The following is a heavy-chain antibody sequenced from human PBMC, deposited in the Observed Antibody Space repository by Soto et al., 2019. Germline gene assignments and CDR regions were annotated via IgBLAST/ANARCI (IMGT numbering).Heavy chain of an antibody. V-gene: IGHV3-74*01. J-gene: IGHJ4*02. CDR2: INSAGSST. CDR3: ARGASSGWTHSFDY. CDR1: GFTFSSYW. Sequence: EVQLVESGGGLVEPGGSLRLYCAASGFTFSSYWMHWVRQAPGKGLVWVARINSAGSSTNYADSVKGRLTISRDNAKNTVYLQMNRLRDEDTALYYCARGASSGWTHSFDYWGQGSLVTVSS. D-gene: IGHD6-19*01.